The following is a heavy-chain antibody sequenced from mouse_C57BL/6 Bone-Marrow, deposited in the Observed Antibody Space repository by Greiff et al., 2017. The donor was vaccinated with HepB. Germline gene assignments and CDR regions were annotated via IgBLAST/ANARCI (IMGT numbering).Heavy chain of an antibody. CDR2: INPGSGGT. V-gene: IGHV1-54*01. CDR1: GYAFTNYL. D-gene: IGHD2-4*01. CDR3: ARPYDYDGFDY. Sequence: QVRLKQSGAELVRPGTSVKVSCKASGYAFTNYLIEWVKQRPGQGLEWIGVINPGSGGTNYNEKFKGKATLTADKSSSTAYMQLSSLTSEDSAVYFCARPYDYDGFDYWGQGTTLTVSS. J-gene: IGHJ2*01.